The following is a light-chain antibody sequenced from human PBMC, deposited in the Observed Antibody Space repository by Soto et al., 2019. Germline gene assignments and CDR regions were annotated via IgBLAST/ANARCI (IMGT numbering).Light chain of an antibody. Sequence: DIQMTQSPSSLSASVGDRVTITCQASQDISTYLSWYQQQPGKAPKLLIYDASTLATGVPSRCSGSGAGTDFTVTIISLQPEDIATYYCQQYDYTPLTFGGGTKVEIK. V-gene: IGKV1-33*01. CDR3: QQYDYTPLT. J-gene: IGKJ4*01. CDR1: QDISTY. CDR2: DAS.